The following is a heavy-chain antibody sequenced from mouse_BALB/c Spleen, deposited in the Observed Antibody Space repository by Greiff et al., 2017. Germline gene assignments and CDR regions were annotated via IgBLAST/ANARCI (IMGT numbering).Heavy chain of an antibody. V-gene: IGHV3-8*02. CDR1: GDSITSGY. J-gene: IGHJ2*01. D-gene: IGHD1-1*02. Sequence: DVKLQESGPSLVKPSQTLSLTCSVTGDSITSGYWNWIRKFPGNKLEYMGYISYSGSTYYNPSLKSRISITRDTSKNQYYLQLNSVTTEDTATYYCARYRGVATPFDYWGQGTTLTVSS. CDR3: ARYRGVATPFDY. CDR2: ISYSGST.